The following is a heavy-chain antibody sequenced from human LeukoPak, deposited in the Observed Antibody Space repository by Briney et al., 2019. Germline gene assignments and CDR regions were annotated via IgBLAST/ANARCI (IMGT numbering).Heavy chain of an antibody. CDR2: ISSNGGST. D-gene: IGHD3-10*01. V-gene: IGHV3-64*01. J-gene: IGHJ4*02. CDR1: GFTFSSYA. CDR3: ARAYGSGSDRSFDY. Sequence: GGSLRLSCAASGFTFSSYAMHWVRQAPGKGLEYVSAISSNGGSTYYANSVKGRFTISRDNSKNTLYLQMGSLRAEDMAVYYCARAYGSGSDRSFDYWGQGTLVTVSS.